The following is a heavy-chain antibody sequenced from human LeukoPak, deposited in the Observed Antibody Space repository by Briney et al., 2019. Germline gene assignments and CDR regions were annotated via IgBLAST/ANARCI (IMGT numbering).Heavy chain of an antibody. CDR3: ARLLYTSGYYPFDY. V-gene: IGHV4-59*08. J-gene: IGHJ4*02. D-gene: IGHD3-22*01. CDR1: GGSISSYY. Sequence: SETLSLICTVSGGSISSYYWSWIRQPPGKGLEWIGYIYYSGSTNYNPSLKSRVTISVDTSKSQFSLGLTSVTAADTAVYYCARLLYTSGYYPFDYWGQGTLVTVSS. CDR2: IYYSGST.